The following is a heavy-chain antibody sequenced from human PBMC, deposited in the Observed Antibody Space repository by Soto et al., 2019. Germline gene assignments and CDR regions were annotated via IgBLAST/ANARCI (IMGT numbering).Heavy chain of an antibody. Sequence: PGGSLRLSCAASGLTFSDYYMSWIRQAPGKGLEWVSYITSSGSYTKYADSVKGRFTISRDNAKNSLYLQMNSLRAEDTAVYYCAKDRGSSGWQGYYYYYGMDVWGQGTTVTVSS. CDR2: ITSSGSYT. V-gene: IGHV3-11*05. D-gene: IGHD6-19*01. J-gene: IGHJ6*02. CDR1: GLTFSDYY. CDR3: AKDRGSSGWQGYYYYYGMDV.